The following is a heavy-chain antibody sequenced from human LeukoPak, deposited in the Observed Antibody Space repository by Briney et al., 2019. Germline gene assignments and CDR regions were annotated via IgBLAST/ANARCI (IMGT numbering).Heavy chain of an antibody. CDR2: ISGSGGST. CDR1: GFTFSNYA. V-gene: IGHV3-23*01. J-gene: IGHJ1*01. D-gene: IGHD4-17*01. CDR3: AKEIYGDATGGRFQH. Sequence: LGGSLRLSCAASGFTFSNYAMSWVRQAPGKGLEWVSVISGSGGSTYYADSVKGRFTISRDNSKNTLYLQMNSLRAEDTAVYYCAKEIYGDATGGRFQHWGQGTLVTVSS.